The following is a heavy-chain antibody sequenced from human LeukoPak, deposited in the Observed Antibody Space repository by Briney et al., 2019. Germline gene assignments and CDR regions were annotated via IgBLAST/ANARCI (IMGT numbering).Heavy chain of an antibody. V-gene: IGHV4-59*01. Sequence: SETLSLTCTVSGGSISSYYWSWIRQPPGKGLEWIGYIYYSGSTNYNPSLKSRVTISVDTSKNQFSLKLSSVTAADTAVYYCARGGAPPVDTAMAQPLSYFDYWGQGTLVTVSS. D-gene: IGHD5-18*01. J-gene: IGHJ4*02. CDR2: IYYSGST. CDR1: GGSISSYY. CDR3: ARGGAPPVDTAMAQPLSYFDY.